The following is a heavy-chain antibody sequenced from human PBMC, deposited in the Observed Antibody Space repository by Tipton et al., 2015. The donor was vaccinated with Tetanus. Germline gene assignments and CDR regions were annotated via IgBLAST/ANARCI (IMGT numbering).Heavy chain of an antibody. D-gene: IGHD6-19*01. CDR2: INHSGSA. CDR3: ARLILGRSKEVAGIRYYYYYGLDV. CDR1: GVSLTDYY. V-gene: IGHV4-34*01. J-gene: IGHJ6*02. Sequence: LRLSCTVSGVSLTDYYWTWIRQPPGKGLEWIGEINHSGSAKYIPSLKSRATISADTSKNQFSLNLSSVTAADTAVYYCARLILGRSKEVAGIRYYYYYGLDVWGQGTTVTVTS.